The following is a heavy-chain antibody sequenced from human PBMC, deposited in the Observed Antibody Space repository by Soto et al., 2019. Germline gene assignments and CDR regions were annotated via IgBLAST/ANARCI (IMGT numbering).Heavy chain of an antibody. J-gene: IGHJ5*02. CDR3: ARGSGSGSYYLDP. V-gene: IGHV4-31*03. CDR1: GGSISSGGYY. D-gene: IGHD3-10*01. Sequence: QVQLQESGPGLVKPSQTLSLTCTVSGGSISSGGYYWSWIRQHPGKGLEWIGYIYYSGSTYYNPSLKSRVTISVDTSKNQFSLKPSSVTAADTAVYYCARGSGSGSYYLDPWGQGTLVTVSS. CDR2: IYYSGST.